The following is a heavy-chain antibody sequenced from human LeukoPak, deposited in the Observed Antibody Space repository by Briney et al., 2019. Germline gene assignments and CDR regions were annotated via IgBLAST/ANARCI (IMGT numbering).Heavy chain of an antibody. CDR2: ISYDGSNK. J-gene: IGHJ1*01. V-gene: IGHV3-30*04. D-gene: IGHD6-13*01. CDR3: ARDDIAAAGTSEYFQH. CDR1: GFTFSSYA. Sequence: TGGSLRLSCAASGFTFSSYAMHWVRQAPGKGLEWVAVISYDGSNKYYADSVKGRFTISRDNSKNTLYLQMNSLRAEDTAAYYCARDDIAAAGTSEYFQHWGQGTLVTVSS.